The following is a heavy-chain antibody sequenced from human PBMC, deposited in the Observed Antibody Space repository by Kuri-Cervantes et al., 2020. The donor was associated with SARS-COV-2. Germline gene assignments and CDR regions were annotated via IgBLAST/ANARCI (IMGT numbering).Heavy chain of an antibody. V-gene: IGHV3-21*01. CDR2: ISGSGGST. CDR3: AREFFGVVNGYFDY. Sequence: GESLKISCAASGFTFSSYGMHWVRQAPGKGLEWVSAISGSGGSTYYADSVKGRFTTSRDNAKNSLYLQMNSLRAEDTAVYYCAREFFGVVNGYFDYWGQGTLVTVSS. J-gene: IGHJ4*02. D-gene: IGHD3-3*01. CDR1: GFTFSSYG.